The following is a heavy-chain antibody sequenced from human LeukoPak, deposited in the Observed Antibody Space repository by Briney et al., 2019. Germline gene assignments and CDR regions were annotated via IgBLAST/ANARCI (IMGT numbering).Heavy chain of an antibody. CDR1: GGTFSSYA. J-gene: IGHJ5*02. V-gene: IGHV1-69*13. Sequence: ASVKVSCKASGGTFSSYAISWVRQAPGQGLEWMGGIIPIFGTANYAQKFQGRVTITADESTSTAYMELSSLRSEDTAVYYCAVTWIQLWPRFDPWGQGTLVTVSS. CDR3: AVTWIQLWPRFDP. CDR2: IIPIFGTA. D-gene: IGHD5-18*01.